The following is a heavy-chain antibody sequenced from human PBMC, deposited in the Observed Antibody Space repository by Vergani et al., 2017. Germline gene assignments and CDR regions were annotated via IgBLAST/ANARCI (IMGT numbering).Heavy chain of an antibody. V-gene: IGHV2-70*04. J-gene: IGHJ4*02. D-gene: IGHD3-22*01. Sequence: QITLKESGPTLVKPTQTLTLTCTFSGFSLTTRGVAVGWIRQPPGKALEWLARIDWDDDKFYSTSLKTRLTISKDTSKNQVVLTMSNMDPVDTATYYCARGVGYYDSSGYLDYFDSWGQGTLVTVSS. CDR3: ARGVGYYDSSGYLDYFDS. CDR2: IDWDDDK. CDR1: GFSLTTRGVA.